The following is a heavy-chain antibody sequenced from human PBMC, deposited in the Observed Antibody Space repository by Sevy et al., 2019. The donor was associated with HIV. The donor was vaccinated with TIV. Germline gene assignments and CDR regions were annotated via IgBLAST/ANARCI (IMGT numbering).Heavy chain of an antibody. V-gene: IGHV3-48*01. CDR1: GFTFNIFS. J-gene: IGHJ6*02. CDR3: AREGGYTDQGMDV. D-gene: IGHD5-12*01. Sequence: GGSLRLSRAASGFTFNIFSINWVRQAPGKGLEWVSYISSSTIYYADSVKGRFTISRDNAKNSLSLQMNSLRAEDTAVYYCAREGGYTDQGMDVWGQGTTVTVSS. CDR2: ISSSTI.